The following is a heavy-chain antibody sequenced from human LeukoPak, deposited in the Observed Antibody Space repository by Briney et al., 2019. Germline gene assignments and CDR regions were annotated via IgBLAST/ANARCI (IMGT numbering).Heavy chain of an antibody. Sequence: GGSLRLSCAASGFTSSNFAMSWVRQAPGKELEWVSTISGSDSGTYNADSVKGRFTISRDNSKNTLYLQMNSLRGEDTAVYYCAKATLGSCSGARCYPFDCWGQGTLVTVSS. J-gene: IGHJ4*02. CDR3: AKATLGSCSGARCYPFDC. D-gene: IGHD2-15*01. V-gene: IGHV3-23*01. CDR1: GFTSSNFA. CDR2: ISGSDSGT.